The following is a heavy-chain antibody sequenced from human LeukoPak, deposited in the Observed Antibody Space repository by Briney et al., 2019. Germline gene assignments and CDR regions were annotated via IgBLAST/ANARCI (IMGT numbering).Heavy chain of an antibody. D-gene: IGHD6-13*01. Sequence: PGGSLRLSCTTSGFNFNYYFMAWVRQAPGKGLEWLATIDKDGSGTEYIDSVRGRFTISRDNTKKSIYLQMSSLSADDTAVYFCATESWYRHEYWGNGSLVTVSS. CDR2: IDKDGSGT. J-gene: IGHJ4*01. V-gene: IGHV3-7*01. CDR3: ATESWYRHEY. CDR1: GFNFNYYF.